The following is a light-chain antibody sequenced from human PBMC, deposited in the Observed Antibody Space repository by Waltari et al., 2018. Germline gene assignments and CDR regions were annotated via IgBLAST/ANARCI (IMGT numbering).Light chain of an antibody. CDR1: SSDDGGYNY. V-gene: IGLV2-11*01. CDR2: DVT. J-gene: IGLJ3*02. CDR3: SSYAGTYTGV. Sequence: QSALTPPRSVSESPGQSVTISCTGTSSDDGGYNYISWYQPHPGKAPKLIIYDVTKRPSGVPDRFSASKSGNTASLTISGLRAEDEADYYCSSYAGTYTGVFGGGTKLTVL.